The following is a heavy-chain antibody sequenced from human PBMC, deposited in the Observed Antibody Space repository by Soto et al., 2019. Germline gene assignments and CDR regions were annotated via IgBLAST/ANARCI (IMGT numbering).Heavy chain of an antibody. V-gene: IGHV3-30-3*01. CDR2: ISSDGSTI. D-gene: IGHD3-10*01. CDR3: ARGTGSGIFLIDY. Sequence: QVLLVESGGGVVQPGTSLTLSCAASGFPFTSYAMHWVRQTPEKGLQWLTIISSDGSTIHYVDSVKGRFTISRDNSKNTVYLQMNSLRADDTAVYYCARGTGSGIFLIDYWGQGTLVTVSS. CDR1: GFPFTSYA. J-gene: IGHJ4*02.